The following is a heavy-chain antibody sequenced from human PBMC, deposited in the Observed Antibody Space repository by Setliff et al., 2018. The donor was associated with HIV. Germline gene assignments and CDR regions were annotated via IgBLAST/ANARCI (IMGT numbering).Heavy chain of an antibody. V-gene: IGHV3-21*01. CDR1: GFTFSSYS. CDR3: ARDYLVEAAYYYYGMDV. D-gene: IGHD2-21*01. Sequence: PGESLKISCAASGFTFSSYSMNWVRQAPGKGLEWVSSISSSSSYIYYADSVKGRFTISRDNAKNSLYLQTNSLRAEDTAVYYCARDYLVEAAYYYYGMDVWGQGTTVTVSS. CDR2: ISSSSSYI. J-gene: IGHJ6*02.